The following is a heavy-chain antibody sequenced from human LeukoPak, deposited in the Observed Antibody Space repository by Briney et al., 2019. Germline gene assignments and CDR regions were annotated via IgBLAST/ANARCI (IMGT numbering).Heavy chain of an antibody. CDR1: GYTFRGYF. V-gene: IGHV1-18*04. CDR3: ARDPPLYCSGGSCYPPDGFDY. D-gene: IGHD2-15*01. Sequence: ASVKVSCKASGYTFRGYFMHWVRLAPGQGLEWMGWISAYNGNTNYAQKLQGRVTMTTDTSTSTAYMELRSLRSDDTAVYYCARDPPLYCSGGSCYPPDGFDYWGQGTLVTVSS. J-gene: IGHJ4*02. CDR2: ISAYNGNT.